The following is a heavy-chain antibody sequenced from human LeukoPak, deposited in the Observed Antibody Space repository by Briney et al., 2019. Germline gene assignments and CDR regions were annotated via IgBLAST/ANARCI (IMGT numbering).Heavy chain of an antibody. CDR1: GFTFSSYS. Sequence: GGSLRLSCAASGFTFSSYSMHWVRQAPGKGLEWVALISSDGFNKYYADSVEGRFTISRDNSKNALYLQMNSLRPEDTAMYYCARDPYLPSWAFYFDYCGQGTLVTVSS. V-gene: IGHV3-30-3*01. CDR3: ARDPYLPSWAFYFDY. J-gene: IGHJ4*02. D-gene: IGHD2-2*01. CDR2: ISSDGFNK.